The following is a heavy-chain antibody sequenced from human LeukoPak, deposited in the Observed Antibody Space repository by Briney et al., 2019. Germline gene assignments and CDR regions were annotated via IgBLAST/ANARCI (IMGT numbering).Heavy chain of an antibody. D-gene: IGHD6-19*01. V-gene: IGHV3-7*01. J-gene: IGHJ4*02. Sequence: GGSLRLSCAASGLSFSHFPMSWVRQAPGKGLEWVANIKQDGTEKYYVDSVKGRFTISRDNARNSLSLQMNSLRAEDTALYYCARGDSGWHASPFDSWGQGTLVTVSP. CDR1: GLSFSHFP. CDR2: IKQDGTEK. CDR3: ARGDSGWHASPFDS.